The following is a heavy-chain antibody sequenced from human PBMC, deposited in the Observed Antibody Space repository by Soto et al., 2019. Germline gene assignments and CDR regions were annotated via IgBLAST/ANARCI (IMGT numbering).Heavy chain of an antibody. V-gene: IGHV1-46*01. D-gene: IGHD2-2*01. CDR1: GYTFTIYY. CDR2: INPSGGST. CDR3: ARDCITTSCYSGYYYYGMDV. Sequence: ASVKVSCKASGYTFTIYYMHWVRQAPGQGLEWMGIINPSGGSTSYSQKFQGRVTITMDTSATTAYMELSSLRSEDTAVYYCARDCITTSCYSGYYYYGMDVWGQGTTVTVSS. J-gene: IGHJ6*02.